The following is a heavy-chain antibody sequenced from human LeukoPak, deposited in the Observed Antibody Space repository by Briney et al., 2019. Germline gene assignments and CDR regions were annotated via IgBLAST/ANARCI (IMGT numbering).Heavy chain of an antibody. CDR3: ARVRILNSGSYYLLYYYYMDV. V-gene: IGHV4-34*01. CDR1: GGSFSGYY. D-gene: IGHD1-26*01. J-gene: IGHJ6*03. Sequence: PSETLSLTCAVSGGSFSGYYWSWIRQPPGKGLEWIGEINHSGSTNYNPSLKSRVTISVDTSKNQFSLKLSSVTAADTAVYYCARVRILNSGSYYLLYYYYMDVWGKGTTVTVSS. CDR2: INHSGST.